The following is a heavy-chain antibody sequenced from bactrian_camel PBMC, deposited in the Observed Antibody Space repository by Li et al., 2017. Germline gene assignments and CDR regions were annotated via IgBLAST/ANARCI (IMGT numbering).Heavy chain of an antibody. V-gene: IGHV3S40*01. CDR3: AATGGTLCRVRWVPSAMGH. CDR1: GFTFSSYD. Sequence: DVQLVESGGGSVQAGGSLSLFCAASGFTFSSYDMSWVRQAPGKGLEWVSGISRGGEETNYADSVKARFTISRDNALNTLYLQMDNLKPEDTGTYYCAATGGTLCRVRWVPSAMGHWGQGTQVTVS. J-gene: IGHJ4*01. D-gene: IGHD5*01. CDR2: ISRGGEET.